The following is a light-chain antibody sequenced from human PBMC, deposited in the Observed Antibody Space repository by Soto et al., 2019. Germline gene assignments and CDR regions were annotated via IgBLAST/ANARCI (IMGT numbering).Light chain of an antibody. CDR3: RQYNSYFTWT. CDR2: DVS. J-gene: IGKJ1*01. Sequence: DIQMTQSPSSLSASVGDRVTITCRASQSVSRNLNWYQQKPGKAPKLLIYDVSSLESGVPSRFSGSGSGTEFTLTISSLQPDDFATYYCRQYNSYFTWTFGQGTKVDNK. CDR1: QSVSRN. V-gene: IGKV1-5*01.